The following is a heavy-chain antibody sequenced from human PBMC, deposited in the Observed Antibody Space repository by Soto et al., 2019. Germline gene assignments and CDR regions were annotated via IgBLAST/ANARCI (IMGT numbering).Heavy chain of an antibody. CDR2: IWYDGSNE. D-gene: IGHD3-9*01. CDR1: GFTFSSYG. CDR3: GRDFDYAIDY. J-gene: IGHJ4*02. V-gene: IGHV3-33*01. Sequence: QVQLVESGGGVVQPGRSLRLSCAASGFTFSSYGMHWVRQAPGKGLEWVAVIWYDGSNEYYVDSMKGRFTISRDNSKNTLYLQMNSLRVEDTAVYYCGRDFDYAIDYWGQGTLVTVSP.